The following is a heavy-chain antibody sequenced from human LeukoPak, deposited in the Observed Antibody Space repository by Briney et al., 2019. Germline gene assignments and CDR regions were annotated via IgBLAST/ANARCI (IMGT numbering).Heavy chain of an antibody. CDR2: ISSNGGST. CDR3: ARDLVGDY. Sequence: PSGTLSLTCAVPGGSISSSNWWSWVRQAPGKGLEYVSAISSNGGSTYYANSVKGRFTISRDNSKNTLYLQMGSLRAEDMAVYYCARDLVGDYWGQGTLVTVSS. CDR1: GGSISSSN. D-gene: IGHD2-15*01. J-gene: IGHJ4*02. V-gene: IGHV3-64*01.